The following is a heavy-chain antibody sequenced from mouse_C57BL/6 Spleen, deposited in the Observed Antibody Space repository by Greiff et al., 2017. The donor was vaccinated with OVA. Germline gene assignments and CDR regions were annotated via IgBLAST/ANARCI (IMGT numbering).Heavy chain of an antibody. V-gene: IGHV1-61*01. CDR1: GYTFTSYW. Sequence: QVQLQQPGAELVRPGSSVKLSCKASGYTFTSYWMDWVKQRPGQGLEWIGNIYPSDSETHYNQKFKDKATLTVDKSSSTAYMQLSSLTSEDSAVYYCARTYGSSTAWFAYWGQGTLVTVSA. D-gene: IGHD1-1*01. J-gene: IGHJ3*01. CDR2: IYPSDSET. CDR3: ARTYGSSTAWFAY.